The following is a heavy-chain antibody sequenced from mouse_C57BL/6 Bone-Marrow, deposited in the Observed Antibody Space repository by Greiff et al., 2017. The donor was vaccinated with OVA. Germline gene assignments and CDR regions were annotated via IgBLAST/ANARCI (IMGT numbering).Heavy chain of an antibody. CDR3: AGHGYDGAY. J-gene: IGHJ3*01. Sequence: EVHLVESGVDLVKPGGSLKLSCAASGFTFSSYGMSWVRQTPDKRLEWVATISSGGSYTYYPDSVKGRFTISRDNAKNTLYLQMSSLKSEDTAMYYCAGHGYDGAYWGQGTLVTVSA. CDR2: ISSGGSYT. CDR1: GFTFSSYG. V-gene: IGHV5-6*01. D-gene: IGHD2-2*01.